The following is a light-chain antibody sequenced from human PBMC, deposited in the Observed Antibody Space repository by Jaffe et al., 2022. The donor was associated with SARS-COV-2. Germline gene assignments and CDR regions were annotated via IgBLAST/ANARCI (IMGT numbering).Light chain of an antibody. CDR2: DVN. V-gene: IGLV2-11*01. CDR3: CSYAGSYRFVV. Sequence: QSALTQPRSVSGSPGQSVTVSCTGTSSDVGGYNYVSWYQQNPGKAPKLMIYDVNKRPSGVPDRFSGSKSGSTASLTISGLQADDEADYYCCSYAGSYRFVVFGGGTKLTVL. J-gene: IGLJ2*01. CDR1: SSDVGGYNY.